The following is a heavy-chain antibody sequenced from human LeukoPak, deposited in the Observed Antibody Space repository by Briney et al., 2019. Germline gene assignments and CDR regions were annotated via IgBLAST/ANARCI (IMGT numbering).Heavy chain of an antibody. J-gene: IGHJ4*02. V-gene: IGHV3-30-3*01. CDR1: GFTFSSYA. CDR3: ARDIYGVVVPAAIMFDY. CDR2: ISYDGSNK. D-gene: IGHD2-2*01. Sequence: GGSLRLSCAASGFTFSSYAMHWVRQAPGKGLEWVAVISYDGSNKYYADSVKGRFTISRDNSKNTLYLQMNSLRAEDTAVYYCARDIYGVVVPAAIMFDYWGQGTLVTVSS.